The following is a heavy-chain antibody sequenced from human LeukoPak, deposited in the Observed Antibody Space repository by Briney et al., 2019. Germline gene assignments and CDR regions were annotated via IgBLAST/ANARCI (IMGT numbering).Heavy chain of an antibody. Sequence: SETLSLTCTVSGGSISSSSYYWGWIRQPPGKGLEWIGSIYSSGSTYYNPSLKSRVTILVDTSKNQFSLKLSSVTAADTAVYYCARGSSGYYLMAFGFGMWGQGTMVTVSS. V-gene: IGHV4-39*07. D-gene: IGHD3-22*01. CDR1: GGSISSSSYY. CDR2: IYSSGST. J-gene: IGHJ3*02. CDR3: ARGSSGYYLMAFGFGM.